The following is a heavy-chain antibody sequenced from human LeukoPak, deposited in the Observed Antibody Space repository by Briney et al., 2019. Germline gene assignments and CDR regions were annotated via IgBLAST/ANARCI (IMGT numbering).Heavy chain of an antibody. J-gene: IGHJ3*02. CDR3: ATPGGTDAFDI. CDR1: GYTFTSYG. Sequence: SVKVSCKASGYTFTSYGISWVRQAPGQGLEWMGRIIPILGIANYAQKFQGRVTITADKSTSTAYMELSSLRSEDTAAYYCATPGGTDAFDIWGQGTMVTVSS. V-gene: IGHV1-69*04. CDR2: IIPILGIA. D-gene: IGHD4-23*01.